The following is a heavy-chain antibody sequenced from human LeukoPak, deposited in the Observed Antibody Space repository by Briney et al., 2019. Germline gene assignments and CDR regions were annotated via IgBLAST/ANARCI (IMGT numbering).Heavy chain of an antibody. CDR2: INPNSGGT. Sequence: ASVKVSCKASGYTFTGYYIHWVRQAPGQGLEWMGWINPNSGGTNYAQKFQGRVTMTRDTSISTAYMELSRLRSDDTAVYYCARGSDVWSWFDPWGQGTLVIVSS. CDR3: ARGSDVWSWFDP. D-gene: IGHD2-8*02. J-gene: IGHJ5*02. V-gene: IGHV1-2*02. CDR1: GYTFTGYY.